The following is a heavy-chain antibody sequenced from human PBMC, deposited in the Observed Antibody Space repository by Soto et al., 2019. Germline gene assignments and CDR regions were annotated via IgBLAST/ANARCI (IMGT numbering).Heavy chain of an antibody. D-gene: IGHD2-2*01. CDR1: GGSISSYY. CDR2: IYYSGST. CDR3: ARAVPAASYYYYYGMDV. Sequence: SETLSLTCTVSGGSISSYYWSWIRQPPGKGLEWIGYIYYSGSTNYSPSLKSRVTISVDTSKNQFSLKLSSVTAADTAVYYCARAVPAASYYYYYGMDVWGQGTTVTVSS. J-gene: IGHJ6*02. V-gene: IGHV4-59*01.